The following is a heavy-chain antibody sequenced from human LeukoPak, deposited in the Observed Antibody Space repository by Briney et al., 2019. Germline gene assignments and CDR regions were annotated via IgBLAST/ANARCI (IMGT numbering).Heavy chain of an antibody. Sequence: ASVKVSCKASGYTFTSYGISWVRQAPGQGLEWMGWISAYNGNTNYAQKLQGRVTMTTDTSTSTAYMELRNLRSDDTAVYYCGLTADNYFDYWGQGTLVTVSS. CDR1: GYTFTSYG. D-gene: IGHD2-2*01. CDR2: ISAYNGNT. J-gene: IGHJ4*02. V-gene: IGHV1-18*01. CDR3: GLTADNYFDY.